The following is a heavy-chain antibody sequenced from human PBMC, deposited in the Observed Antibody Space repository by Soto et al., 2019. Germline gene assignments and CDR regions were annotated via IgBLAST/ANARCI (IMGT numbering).Heavy chain of an antibody. CDR3: AKSSVRGSNTRGCWFDP. Sequence: QVQLVESGGGVVQPGRSLRLSCAASGFTFSFYGMHWVRQAPGKGLEWVSVISSDGSNKYYSYSVKGRFTISRDNSKNTLYLQMNSLRAEDTAVYYCAKSSVRGSNTRGCWFDPWGQGTLVTVSS. V-gene: IGHV3-30*18. CDR1: GFTFSFYG. CDR2: ISSDGSNK. D-gene: IGHD2-15*01. J-gene: IGHJ5*02.